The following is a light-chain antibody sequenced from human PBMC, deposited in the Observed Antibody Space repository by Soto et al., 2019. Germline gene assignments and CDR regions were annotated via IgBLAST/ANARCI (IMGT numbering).Light chain of an antibody. CDR3: QQYNSYSWT. Sequence: QLTQSPSTLSASVGDRVTITCRASQSISSWLAWYQQKPGKAPKLLIYKASSLESGVPSRFSGSGSGTEFTLTISSLQPDDFATYYCQQYNSYSWTFGQGTKVDIK. CDR2: KAS. V-gene: IGKV1-5*03. J-gene: IGKJ1*01. CDR1: QSISSW.